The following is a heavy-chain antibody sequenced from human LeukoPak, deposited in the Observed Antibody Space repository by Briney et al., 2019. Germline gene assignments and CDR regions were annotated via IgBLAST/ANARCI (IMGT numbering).Heavy chain of an antibody. Sequence: SETLSLTCTVSGGSISSYYWSWIRRPPGKGLEWIGYIYYSGSTNYNPSLKSRVTISVDTSKNQFSLKLSSVTAADTAVYYCATSFSGYLGYFDYWGQGTLVTVSS. J-gene: IGHJ4*02. D-gene: IGHD3-22*01. CDR2: IYYSGST. CDR3: ATSFSGYLGYFDY. V-gene: IGHV4-59*01. CDR1: GGSISSYY.